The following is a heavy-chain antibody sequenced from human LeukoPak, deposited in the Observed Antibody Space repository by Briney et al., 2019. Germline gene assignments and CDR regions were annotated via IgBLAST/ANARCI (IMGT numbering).Heavy chain of an antibody. CDR1: GFTFSSYW. CDR2: IKQDGSEK. V-gene: IGHV3-7*01. CDR3: ATLGATSRFDY. Sequence: GGSLRLSCAASGFTFSSYWMSWVREAPGKGLEWVANIKQDGSEKYYVDSVEGRFTISRDNTKTSLYLQMNSLRAEDTAVYYCATLGATSRFDYWGQGTLGTVSS. J-gene: IGHJ4*02. D-gene: IGHD1-26*01.